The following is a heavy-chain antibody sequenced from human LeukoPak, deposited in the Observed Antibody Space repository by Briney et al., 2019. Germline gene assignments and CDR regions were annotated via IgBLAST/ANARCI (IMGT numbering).Heavy chain of an antibody. Sequence: SQTLSLTCAISGDSVSSNSVAWNWIRQSPSRGLEWLGRTYYRSKWYNDYAVSVKSRITINPDTSKNQFSLQLNSVTPEDTAVYYCARQRFGELSGLDYWGQGTLVTASS. CDR1: GDSVSSNSVA. D-gene: IGHD3-10*01. CDR2: TYYRSKWYN. V-gene: IGHV6-1*01. J-gene: IGHJ4*02. CDR3: ARQRFGELSGLDY.